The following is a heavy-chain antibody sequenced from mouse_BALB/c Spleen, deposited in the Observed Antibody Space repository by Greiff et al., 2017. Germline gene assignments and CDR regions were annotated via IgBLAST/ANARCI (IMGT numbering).Heavy chain of an antibody. Sequence: EVHLVESGGGLVQPGGSRKLSCAASGFTFSSFGMHWVRQAPEKGLEWVAYISSGSSTIYYADTVKGRFTISRDNPKNTLFLQMTSLRSEDTAMYYCARRAITTVADFDYWGQGTTLTVSS. V-gene: IGHV5-17*02. CDR2: ISSGSSTI. CDR1: GFTFSSFG. CDR3: ARRAITTVADFDY. D-gene: IGHD1-1*01. J-gene: IGHJ2*01.